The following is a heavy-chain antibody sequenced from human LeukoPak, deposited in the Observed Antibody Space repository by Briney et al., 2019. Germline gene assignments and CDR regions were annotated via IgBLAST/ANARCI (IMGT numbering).Heavy chain of an antibody. CDR3: ARGATIPADYYYYMDV. D-gene: IGHD5-12*01. Sequence: GASLKVSCKASGYTFTSYDINWVRQATGQGLEWMGWMNPNSGNTGYAQKFQGRVTITRNTSISTAYMELSSLRSEDTAVYYCARGATIPADYYYYMDVWGKGTTVTVSS. CDR2: MNPNSGNT. V-gene: IGHV1-8*03. CDR1: GYTFTSYD. J-gene: IGHJ6*03.